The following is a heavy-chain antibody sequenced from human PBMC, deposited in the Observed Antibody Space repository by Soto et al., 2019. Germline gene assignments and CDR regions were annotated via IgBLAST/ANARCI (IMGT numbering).Heavy chain of an antibody. J-gene: IGHJ6*02. CDR1: GFTFSSYA. CDR2: ISYDGSNK. D-gene: IGHD3-10*01. Sequence: PGGSLRLSCAASGFTFSSYAMHWVRQAPGKGLEWVAVISYDGSNKYYADSVKGRFTISRDNSKDTLYLQMNSLRAEDTAVYYCARAGPGITMVRGVIISYYYYGMDVWGQGTTVTVS. CDR3: ARAGPGITMVRGVIISYYYYGMDV. V-gene: IGHV3-30-3*01.